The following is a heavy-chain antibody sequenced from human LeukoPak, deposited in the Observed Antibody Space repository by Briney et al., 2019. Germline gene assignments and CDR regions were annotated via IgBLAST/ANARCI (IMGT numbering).Heavy chain of an antibody. V-gene: IGHV3-23*01. CDR2: IRGSGGST. Sequence: GGSLRLFCAASGSTFSSYNMNWVRQAPGKGLEWVSAIRGSGGSTYYADSVKGRFTISRDNSKNTLYLQMNSLRAEDTAVYYCAKGLLWFGETANWFDPWGQGTLVTVSS. CDR1: GSTFSSYN. J-gene: IGHJ5*02. CDR3: AKGLLWFGETANWFDP. D-gene: IGHD3-10*01.